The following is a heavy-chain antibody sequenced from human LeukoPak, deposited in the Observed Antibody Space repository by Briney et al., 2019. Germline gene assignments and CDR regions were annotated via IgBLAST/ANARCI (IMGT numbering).Heavy chain of an antibody. CDR1: GGSISSGDYY. J-gene: IGHJ4*02. V-gene: IGHV4-30-4*08. CDR3: ARITYSSSWYYFDY. CDR2: IYYSGST. D-gene: IGHD6-13*01. Sequence: PSQTLSLTCTVSGGSISSGDYYWSWIRQPPGKGLEWIGYIYYSGSTYYNPSLKSRVTISVDTSKNQFSLKLSSVTAPDTAVYYCARITYSSSWYYFDYWGQGTLVTVSS.